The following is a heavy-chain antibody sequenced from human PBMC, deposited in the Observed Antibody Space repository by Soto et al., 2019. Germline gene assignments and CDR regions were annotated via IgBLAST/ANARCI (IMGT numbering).Heavy chain of an antibody. Sequence: EVQLLESGGGLVQPGGSLRLSCVASGFSFSGFAMSWVRQAPGKGLVWVSSITGTGVSIYYADSVRGRFTISRDNSKNTLDLQMSRLRAEDTARYYCAKDSIPYSSSYDLDHWGRGALVTVSS. D-gene: IGHD6-6*01. CDR2: ITGTGVSI. V-gene: IGHV3-23*01. J-gene: IGHJ4*02. CDR3: AKDSIPYSSSYDLDH. CDR1: GFSFSGFA.